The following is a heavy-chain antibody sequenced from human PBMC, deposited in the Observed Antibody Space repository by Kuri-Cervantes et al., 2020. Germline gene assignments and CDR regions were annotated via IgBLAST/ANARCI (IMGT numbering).Heavy chain of an antibody. D-gene: IGHD6-13*01. J-gene: IGHJ4*02. CDR2: IWYDGSNK. Sequence: LSLTCAASGFTFSSYGMHWVRQAPGKGLEWVAVIWYDGSNKYYADSVKGRFTISRDNAKNSLYLQMNSLRAEDTAVYYCARDTADGSDYWGQGTVVTVSS. CDR1: GFTFSSYG. V-gene: IGHV3-33*01. CDR3: ARDTADGSDY.